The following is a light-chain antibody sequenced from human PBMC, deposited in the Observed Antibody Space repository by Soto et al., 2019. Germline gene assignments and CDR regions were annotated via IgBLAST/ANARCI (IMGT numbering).Light chain of an antibody. CDR1: QSTSTW. CDR3: QQYGRYRT. Sequence: DILMTQSPSTLSASVGDRVTITCRASQSTSTWLAWYQHKPGKAPNLLIYKASSLESGVPSRFSGSGSGTEFTLTISSLQPDDVATYYCQQYGRYRTFGQGTKVEIK. CDR2: KAS. J-gene: IGKJ1*01. V-gene: IGKV1-5*03.